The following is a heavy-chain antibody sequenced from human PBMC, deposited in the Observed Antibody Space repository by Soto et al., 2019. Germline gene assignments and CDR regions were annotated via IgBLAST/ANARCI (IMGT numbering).Heavy chain of an antibody. V-gene: IGHV3-13*01. CDR2: IGTSGDT. D-gene: IGHD1-1*01. Sequence: EVQLVESGGGLIQPGGSLRLSCAASGFTFSSYDMHWVRQATGKGPEWVSAIGTSGDTYYSVSVKGRFTISRENAKNSLFLQMNSLGAGDTAVYYCTKGRGYNWGQGTLVTVSS. J-gene: IGHJ4*02. CDR1: GFTFSSYD. CDR3: TKGRGYN.